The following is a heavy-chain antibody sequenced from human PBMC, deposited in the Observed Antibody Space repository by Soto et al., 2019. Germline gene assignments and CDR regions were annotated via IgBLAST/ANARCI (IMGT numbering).Heavy chain of an antibody. V-gene: IGHV4-59*08. J-gene: IGHJ4*02. CDR1: GGSISSYY. D-gene: IGHD6-19*01. CDR3: ARINTSGWYGSFDS. Sequence: SETLSLTCTVSGGSISSYYWSWIRQPLGKGLEWIGYIYYTGSTNYNPSLKSRVTISGDMSKNQFSLKLTSVTAADTALYYCARINTSGWYGSFDSWGQGTLVTVSS. CDR2: IYYTGST.